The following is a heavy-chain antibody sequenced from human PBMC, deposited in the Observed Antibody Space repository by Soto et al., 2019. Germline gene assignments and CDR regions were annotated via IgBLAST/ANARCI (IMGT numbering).Heavy chain of an antibody. CDR2: IIPILGIA. J-gene: IGHJ6*02. CDR1: GGTFSSYT. D-gene: IGHD1-26*01. V-gene: IGHV1-69*02. Sequence: QVQLVQSGAEVKKPGSSVKVSCKASGGTFSSYTISWVRQAPGQGLEWMGRIIPILGIANYAQKFQGRVTITAENATGTGYLELGSLRSEGTAVYYCAGWDEDPYYYSYGMDVWGQGTTVTVSS. CDR3: AGWDEDPYYYSYGMDV.